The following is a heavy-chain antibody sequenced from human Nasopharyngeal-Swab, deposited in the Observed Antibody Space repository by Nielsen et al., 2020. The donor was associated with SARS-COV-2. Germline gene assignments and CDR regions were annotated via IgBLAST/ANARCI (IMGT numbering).Heavy chain of an antibody. CDR3: HLSSGYDGYINY. CDR2: IWYDGTNK. J-gene: IGHJ4*02. Sequence: GESLKISCKASGFSFTSHGMHWVRQAPGKGLEWVAVIWYDGTNKFYADSVKGRFTIFRDNSKNTLYLQMNSLRAEDTAMYYCHLSSGYDGYINYWGQGTLVTVSS. D-gene: IGHD3-22*01. V-gene: IGHV3-33*01. CDR1: GFSFTSHG.